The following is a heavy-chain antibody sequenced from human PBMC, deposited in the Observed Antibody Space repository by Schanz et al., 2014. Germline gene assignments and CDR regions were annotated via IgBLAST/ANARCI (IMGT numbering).Heavy chain of an antibody. CDR1: GFTFSSYA. Sequence: EVQLLESGGGLVQPGGSLRLSCAASGFTFSSYAMSWVRQAPGKGLEWVSGISGSGGSTYYADSVKGRFTISRDNSKNTLYLQMINLRAEDTAVYYCAKDLLYGAPMPLNHLDYWGQGTLVTVSS. CDR3: AKDLLYGAPMPLNHLDY. CDR2: ISGSGGST. V-gene: IGHV3-23*01. D-gene: IGHD2-2*01. J-gene: IGHJ4*02.